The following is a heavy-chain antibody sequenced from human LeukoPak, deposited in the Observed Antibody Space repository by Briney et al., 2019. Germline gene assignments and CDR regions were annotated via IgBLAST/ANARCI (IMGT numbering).Heavy chain of an antibody. D-gene: IGHD2-15*01. V-gene: IGHV1-18*01. CDR2: ISAYNGNT. CDR3: ATLCCGSYYMDV. Sequence: ASVKVSCKASGYTFTSYGISWVRQAPGQGLEWMGWISAYNGNTNYAQKLQGRVTMTTDTSTSTAYMELSSLRSEDTAVYYCATLCCGSYYMDVWGKGTTVTVSS. CDR1: GYTFTSYG. J-gene: IGHJ6*03.